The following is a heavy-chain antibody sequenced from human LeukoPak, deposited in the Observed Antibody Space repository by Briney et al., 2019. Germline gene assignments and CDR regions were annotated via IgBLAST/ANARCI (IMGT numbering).Heavy chain of an antibody. J-gene: IGHJ5*02. D-gene: IGHD3-10*01. CDR3: ARDALITMVRGVIRWFDP. CDR1: GGSFTGYY. CDR2: IDHSGIT. Sequence: SETLSLTCAVYGGSFTGYYWTWIRQPPGKGLEWIAEIDHSGITNYNPSLKSRVITSVDTSMNQFSLKLTSVTAADTAVYYCARDALITMVRGVIRWFDPWGQGTLVTVSS. V-gene: IGHV4-34*01.